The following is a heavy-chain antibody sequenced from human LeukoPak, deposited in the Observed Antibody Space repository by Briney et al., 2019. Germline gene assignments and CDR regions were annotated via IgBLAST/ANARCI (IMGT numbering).Heavy chain of an antibody. V-gene: IGHV4-38-2*02. CDR3: ARVGITIFGVDWYYFDY. CDR1: GYSISSGYY. D-gene: IGHD3-3*01. CDR2: IYHSGST. Sequence: SETLSLTCTVSGYSISSGYYWGWIRQPPGKGLEWIGSIYHSGSTYYNPSLKSRVSISVDTSKNQFSLKLSSVTAAATAVYYCARVGITIFGVDWYYFDYWGQGTLVTVSS. J-gene: IGHJ4*02.